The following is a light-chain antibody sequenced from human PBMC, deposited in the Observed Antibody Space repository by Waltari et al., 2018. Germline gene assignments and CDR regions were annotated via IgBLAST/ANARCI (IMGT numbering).Light chain of an antibody. CDR3: MQGIHLPWT. V-gene: IGKV2-29*02. CDR1: QSLLHSDGKTY. J-gene: IGKJ1*01. CDR2: EVS. Sequence: DVVLTQSPRSLSVTPGQPASISCKSTQSLLHSDGKTYLYWYLQRPGQSPQLLMYEVSRRFSGVPDRCSASGSGTDFTLRISRVEAEDAAVYYCMQGIHLPWTFGHGTKVEI.